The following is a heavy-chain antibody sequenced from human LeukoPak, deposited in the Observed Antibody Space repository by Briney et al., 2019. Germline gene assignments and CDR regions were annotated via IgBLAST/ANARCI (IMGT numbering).Heavy chain of an antibody. CDR1: AGSISSYY. V-gene: IGHV4-4*07. Sequence: SETLSLTCTVSAGSISSYYCSWIRQPAGKGLEWIGRIYTRGSTNFNPSLKSRVTISVDTSKNQFSLKLSSVTAADTAVYYCARDRAKGYYYYMDVWGKGTPVTISS. CDR3: ARDRAKGYYYYMDV. CDR2: IYTRGST. J-gene: IGHJ6*03.